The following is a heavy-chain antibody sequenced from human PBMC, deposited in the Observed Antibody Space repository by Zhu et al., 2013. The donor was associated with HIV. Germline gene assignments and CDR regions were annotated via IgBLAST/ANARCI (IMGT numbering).Heavy chain of an antibody. CDR3: ARVGRGSSTYFYDMDL. Sequence: QVQLVQSGAEVKKPGASVKVSCKASGYIFTGYYMHWVRQAPGQGLEWMGWINLNSGDTNYAQKFQGRVTMSRDTSISTAYMELYRLRSDDTAVYYCARVGRGSSTYFYDMDLWGQGP. V-gene: IGHV1-2*02. CDR1: GYIFTGYY. J-gene: IGHJ6*02. D-gene: IGHD6-6*01. CDR2: INLNSGDT.